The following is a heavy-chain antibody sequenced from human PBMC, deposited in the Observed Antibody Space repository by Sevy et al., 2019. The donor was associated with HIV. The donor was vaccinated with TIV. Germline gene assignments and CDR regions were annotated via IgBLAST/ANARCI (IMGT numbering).Heavy chain of an antibody. Sequence: ASVKVSCKASGGTFSSYAISWVRQAPGQGLEWMGGIIPIFGTANYAQKFQGRVTITADKSTSTAYMELSSLRSEDTAVYSCARQYSGYDYPYYYYYYMDVWGKGTTVTVSS. CDR2: IIPIFGTA. CDR1: GGTFSSYA. V-gene: IGHV1-69*06. CDR3: ARQYSGYDYPYYYYYYMDV. D-gene: IGHD5-12*01. J-gene: IGHJ6*03.